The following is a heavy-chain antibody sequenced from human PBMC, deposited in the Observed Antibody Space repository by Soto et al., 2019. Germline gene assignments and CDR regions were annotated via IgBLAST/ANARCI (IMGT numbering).Heavy chain of an antibody. V-gene: IGHV3-30*18. CDR2: ISFDGNTK. CDR3: AKKGRDLGDSPHDY. J-gene: IGHJ4*02. CDR1: GFSFRNYG. Sequence: GGSLRLSCEASGFSFRNYGMHWVRQAPGKGLEWVAVISFDGNTKYYADSVKGRFTISRDNSKNTLYLQMNSLRGDDTAVYYCAKKGRDLGDSPHDYWGQGVLVTVSS. D-gene: IGHD4-17*01.